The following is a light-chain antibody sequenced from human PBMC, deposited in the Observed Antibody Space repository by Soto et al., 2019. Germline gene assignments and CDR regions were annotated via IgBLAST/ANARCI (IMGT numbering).Light chain of an antibody. CDR3: QHSGSSLWT. J-gene: IGKJ1*01. CDR2: GAS. V-gene: IGKV3-20*01. CDR1: QSVSSSY. Sequence: EIVLTQSPGTLSLSPGERATLSCRASQSVSSSYLAWYQQKPGQSPRLLIYGASSRATGIPDRFSGSGSGTTFPLTVSGLEPEDFAVYYCQHSGSSLWTFGQGTKVEIK.